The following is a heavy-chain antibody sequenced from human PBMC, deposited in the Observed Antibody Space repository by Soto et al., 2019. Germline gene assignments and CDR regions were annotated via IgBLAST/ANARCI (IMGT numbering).Heavy chain of an antibody. CDR2: IIPIFGTP. CDR3: ARRCDGTNCFAHFDY. Sequence: QVQLVQSGAEVKKPGSSVKVSCRASGGTFNNYVINWVRQAPGQGLEWMAWIIPIFGTPNYAQNFQRRVTITADKSTSTAYMELNSMRSNETSVYYCARRCDGTNCFAHFDYWSQVTLVTVSS. V-gene: IGHV1-69*06. J-gene: IGHJ4*02. CDR1: GGTFNNYV. D-gene: IGHD2-2*01.